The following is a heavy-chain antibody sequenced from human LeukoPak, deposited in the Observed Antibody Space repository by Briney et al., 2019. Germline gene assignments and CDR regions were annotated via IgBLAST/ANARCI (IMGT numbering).Heavy chain of an antibody. CDR3: ARQKDCSGGSCQEVLFDY. V-gene: IGHV4-31*03. J-gene: IGHJ4*02. Sequence: SETLSLTCTVSGGSISSGGYYWSWIRQHPGKGLEWIGYIYYSGSTYYNPSLKSRVTISVDTSKNQFSLKLSSVTAADTAVYYCARQKDCSGGSCQEVLFDYWGQGTLVTVSS. CDR1: GGSISSGGYY. D-gene: IGHD2-15*01. CDR2: IYYSGST.